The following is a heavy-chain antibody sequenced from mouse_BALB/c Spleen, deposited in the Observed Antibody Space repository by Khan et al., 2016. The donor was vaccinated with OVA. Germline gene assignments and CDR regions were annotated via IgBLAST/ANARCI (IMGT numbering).Heavy chain of an antibody. CDR3: ARTARIKY. V-gene: IGHV3-2*02. D-gene: IGHD1-2*01. J-gene: IGHJ2*01. CDR1: GYSITSGYG. Sequence: EVQLVESGPGLVKPSQSLSLTCTVTGYSITSGYGWNWIRQFPGNKLEWMGYISYSDSTNYNPSLKSRISITRDTSKNQFFLQLNSVTTEDTATYYCARTARIKYWGHGTTLTVSS. CDR2: ISYSDST.